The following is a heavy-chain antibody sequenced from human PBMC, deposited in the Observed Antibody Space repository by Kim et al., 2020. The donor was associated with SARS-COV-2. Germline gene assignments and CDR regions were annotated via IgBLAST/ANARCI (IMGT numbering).Heavy chain of an antibody. Sequence: GGSLRLSCAASGFTFSSYGMHWVRQAPGKGLEWVAVISYDGSNKYYADSVKGRFTISRDNSKNTLYLQMNSLRAEDTAVYYCAKDPRGIVATISIDYWG. J-gene: IGHJ4*01. V-gene: IGHV3-30*18. CDR2: ISYDGSNK. CDR3: AKDPRGIVATISIDY. CDR1: GFTFSSYG. D-gene: IGHD5-12*01.